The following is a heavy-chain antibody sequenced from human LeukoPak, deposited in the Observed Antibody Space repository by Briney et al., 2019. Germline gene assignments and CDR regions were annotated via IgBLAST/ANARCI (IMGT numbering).Heavy chain of an antibody. V-gene: IGHV4-61*02. J-gene: IGHJ4*02. CDR2: IYTSGST. D-gene: IGHD3-22*01. CDR1: GGSISSGSYY. CDR3: ASTYYDSSGYYPFDY. Sequence: SQTLSLTCTVSGGSISSGSYYWSWIRQPAGKGLEWIGRIYTSGSTNYNPSLKSRVTISVDTSKNQFSLKLSSVTAADTAVYYCASTYYDSSGYYPFDYWGQGALVTVSS.